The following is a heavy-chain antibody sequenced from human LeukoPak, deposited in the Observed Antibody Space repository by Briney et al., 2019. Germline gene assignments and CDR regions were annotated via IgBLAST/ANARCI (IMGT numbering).Heavy chain of an antibody. CDR1: GGSISSYY. V-gene: IGHV4-59*01. J-gene: IGHJ6*03. Sequence: PSETLSLTCTVSGGSISSYYWSWIRQPPGKGLEWIGYIYYSGSTNYNPSLKSRVTISVDTSKNQFSLKLSSVTAADTAVYYCARGGSSGWNLMDYYYYMDVWGKGTTVTVSS. CDR2: IYYSGST. CDR3: ARGGSSGWNLMDYYYYMDV. D-gene: IGHD6-19*01.